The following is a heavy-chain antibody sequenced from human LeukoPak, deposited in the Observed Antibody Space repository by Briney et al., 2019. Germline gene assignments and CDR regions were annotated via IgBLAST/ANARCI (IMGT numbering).Heavy chain of an antibody. Sequence: AASVKVSCKASGYTFTSYGISWVRQAPGQGLEWMGWISAYNGNTNYAQKLQGRVTMTTDTSTSTAYMELRSLRSDDTAVYYCARDPRFLEWSPRANYYYYGMDVWGQGTTVTVSS. V-gene: IGHV1-18*01. CDR3: ARDPRFLEWSPRANYYYYGMDV. D-gene: IGHD3-3*01. J-gene: IGHJ6*02. CDR1: GYTFTSYG. CDR2: ISAYNGNT.